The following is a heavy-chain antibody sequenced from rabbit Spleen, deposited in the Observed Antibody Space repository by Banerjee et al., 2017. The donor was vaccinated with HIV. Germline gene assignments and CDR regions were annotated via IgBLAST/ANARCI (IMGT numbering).Heavy chain of an antibody. V-gene: IGHV1S45*01. D-gene: IGHD5-1*01. J-gene: IGHJ4*01. CDR1: GFSFSSRYW. CDR2: IYGGSSGSS. Sequence: QEQLEESGGDLVKPEGSLTLTCTASGFSFSSRYWICWVRQAPGKGLEWIACIYGGSSGSSDYASWAKGRFTISRTSSTTVDLKMTSLTAADTATYFCARAVSYYTIGGSYAAYFNLWGPGTLVTVS. CDR3: ARAVSYYTIGGSYAAYFNL.